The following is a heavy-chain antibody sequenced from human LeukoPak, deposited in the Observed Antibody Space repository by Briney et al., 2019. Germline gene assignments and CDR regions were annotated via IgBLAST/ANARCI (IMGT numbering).Heavy chain of an antibody. J-gene: IGHJ4*02. Sequence: SEALSLTCTVSGGSISSYYWSWIRQPPGKGLEWIGYIYYSGSTNYNPSLKSRVTISVDTSKNQFSLKLSSVTAADTAVYYCARLGNYGSGSYYNGFDYWGQGTLVTVSS. D-gene: IGHD3-10*01. CDR1: GGSISSYY. CDR2: IYYSGST. CDR3: ARLGNYGSGSYYNGFDY. V-gene: IGHV4-59*01.